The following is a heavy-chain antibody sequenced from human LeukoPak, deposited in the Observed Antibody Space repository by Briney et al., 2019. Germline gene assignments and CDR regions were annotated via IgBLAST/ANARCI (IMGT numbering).Heavy chain of an antibody. Sequence: AGGSLRLSCAASGFTFSSYSMNWVRQAPGKGLEWVSSISSSSSYIYYADSVKGRFTISRDNAKNSLYLQMNSLRAEDTAVYYCARDLNPYYDFWSGYSGNAFDIWGQGTMVTVSS. CDR1: GFTFSSYS. CDR2: ISSSSSYI. CDR3: ARDLNPYYDFWSGYSGNAFDI. V-gene: IGHV3-21*01. D-gene: IGHD3-3*01. J-gene: IGHJ3*02.